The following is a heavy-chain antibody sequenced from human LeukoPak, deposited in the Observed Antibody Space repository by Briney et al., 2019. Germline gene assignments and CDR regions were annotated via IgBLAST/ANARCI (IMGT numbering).Heavy chain of an antibody. CDR3: ARGNYHVFDP. CDR1: EFTFSSYS. D-gene: IGHD4-11*01. CDR2: ISSSSSYI. J-gene: IGHJ5*02. V-gene: IGHV3-21*01. Sequence: GGSLRLSCAASEFTFSSYSMNWDRQAPGKGLEWVSSISSSSSYIYYADSVKGRFTISRDNAKNSLYLQMNSLRAEDTAVYYCARGNYHVFDPWGQGTLVTVSS.